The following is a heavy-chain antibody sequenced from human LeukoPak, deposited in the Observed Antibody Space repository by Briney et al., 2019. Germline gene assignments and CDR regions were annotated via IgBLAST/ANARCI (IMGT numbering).Heavy chain of an antibody. J-gene: IGHJ4*02. V-gene: IGHV3-23*01. Sequence: GGSLRLSCAASGFTFNNYGMSWVRQAPGKGLEWVSSISGSGDRTYYADSVKGRFTISRDNSKNTLYLQMNSLKTEDTAVYYCTTDSSYYFDYWGQGTLVTVSS. CDR3: TTDSSYYFDY. D-gene: IGHD6-6*01. CDR2: ISGSGDRT. CDR1: GFTFNNYG.